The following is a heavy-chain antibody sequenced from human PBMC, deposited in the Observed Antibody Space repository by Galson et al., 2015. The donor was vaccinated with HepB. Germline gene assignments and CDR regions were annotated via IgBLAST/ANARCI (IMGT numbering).Heavy chain of an antibody. CDR1: GFTFSSYG. Sequence: SLRLSCAASGFTFSSYGMHWVRQAPGKGLEWVSSISSSSSYIYYADLVKGRFTISRDNAKNSLYLQMNSLRAEDTAVYYCARDNSSSCTDYWGQGTLVTVSS. CDR2: ISSSSSYI. J-gene: IGHJ4*02. CDR3: ARDNSSSCTDY. V-gene: IGHV3-21*01. D-gene: IGHD6-13*01.